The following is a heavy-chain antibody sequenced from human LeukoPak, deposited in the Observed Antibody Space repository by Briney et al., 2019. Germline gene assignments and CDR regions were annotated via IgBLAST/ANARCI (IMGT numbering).Heavy chain of an antibody. CDR2: IKQDGSEK. CDR3: ARESITMVRGVIYYYYGMDV. J-gene: IGHJ6*02. D-gene: IGHD3-10*01. CDR1: GFTFSSYW. Sequence: PGGSLRLSCAASGFTFSSYWMSWVRQAPGKGLERVANIKQDGSEKYYVDSVKGRFTISRDNAKNSLYLQMNSLRAEDTAVYYCARESITMVRGVIYYYYGMDVWGQGTTVTVSS. V-gene: IGHV3-7*01.